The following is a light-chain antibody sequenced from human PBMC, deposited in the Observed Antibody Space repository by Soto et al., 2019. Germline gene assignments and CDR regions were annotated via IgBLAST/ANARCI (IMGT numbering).Light chain of an antibody. CDR2: DLS. Sequence: QSALTQPRSVSGSPGQSVTISCTGTSSDVGGYNYVSWYQQHPGKAPKSMIYDLSTRPPGVPNRFPGSKSGNTASLTISGLQAEDEADYYCCSYAGSYTFVVFGGGTKLTVL. J-gene: IGLJ2*01. V-gene: IGLV2-11*01. CDR1: SSDVGGYNY. CDR3: CSYAGSYTFVV.